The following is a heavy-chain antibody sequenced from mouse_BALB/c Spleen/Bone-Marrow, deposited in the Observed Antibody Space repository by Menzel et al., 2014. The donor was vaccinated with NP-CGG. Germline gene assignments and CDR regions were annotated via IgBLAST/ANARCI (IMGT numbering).Heavy chain of an antibody. CDR2: INPSNGRT. Sequence: QVQLQQSGAELVKPGASVKLSCKASGCTFTSYWMHWVKQRPGQGLEWIGEINPSNGRTNYNEKFKSKATLTVDKSSSTAYMQLSSLTSEDSAVYYCARYLHYYGSIYGYFDVWGAGTTVTVSS. CDR3: ARYLHYYGSIYGYFDV. D-gene: IGHD1-1*01. V-gene: IGHV1S81*02. CDR1: GCTFTSYW. J-gene: IGHJ1*01.